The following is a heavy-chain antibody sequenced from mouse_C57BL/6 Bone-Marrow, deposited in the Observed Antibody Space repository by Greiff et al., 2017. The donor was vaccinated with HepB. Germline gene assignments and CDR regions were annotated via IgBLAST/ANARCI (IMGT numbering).Heavy chain of an antibody. J-gene: IGHJ3*01. CDR2: ILPGSGST. Sequence: QVQLQQSGAELMKPGASVKLSCKATGYTFTGYWIEWVKQRPGHGLEWIGEILPGSGSTNYNEKFKGKATFTADTSSNTAYMQLSSLTTEDSAIYYCAIRRIYDGYWAWFAYWGQGTLVTVSA. CDR3: AIRRIYDGYWAWFAY. D-gene: IGHD2-3*01. CDR1: GYTFTGYW. V-gene: IGHV1-9*01.